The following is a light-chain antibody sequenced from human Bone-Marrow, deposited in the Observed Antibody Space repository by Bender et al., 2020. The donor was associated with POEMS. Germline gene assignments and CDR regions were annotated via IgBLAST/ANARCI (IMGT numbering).Light chain of an antibody. CDR3: QVWDTTSDRRV. Sequence: SYVLTQPPSVSVAPGETARINCGGNNLGGQSVHWYQQRPVQAPVLVFSDDSDRPSGIPERFSASNSGNTATLTISGVEAGDEADYYCQVWDTTSDRRVFGGGTKLTVL. CDR1: NLGGQS. J-gene: IGLJ3*02. CDR2: DDS. V-gene: IGLV3-21*02.